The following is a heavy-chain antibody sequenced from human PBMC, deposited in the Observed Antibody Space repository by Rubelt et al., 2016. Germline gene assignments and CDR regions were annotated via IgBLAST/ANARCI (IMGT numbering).Heavy chain of an antibody. CDR3: ARDRLHSSSWMGGKDNNWFDP. J-gene: IGHJ5*02. CDR2: IIPIFGNA. Sequence: QVQLVQSGAEVKKPGSSVKVSCKASGGTFSSYAISWVRQAPGQGLEWMGGIIPIFGNANYAQKFQGRVTITADKSTSTAYMELSSLRSEDTAVYYCARDRLHSSSWMGGKDNNWFDPWGQGTLVTVSS. D-gene: IGHD6-13*01. V-gene: IGHV1-69*06. CDR1: GGTFSSYA.